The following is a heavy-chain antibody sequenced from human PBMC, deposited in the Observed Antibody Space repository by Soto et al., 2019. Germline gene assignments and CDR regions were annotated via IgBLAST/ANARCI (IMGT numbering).Heavy chain of an antibody. Sequence: GGSLRLSCAASGFTFSSYAMSWVRQAPGKGLEWVSAISGSGGSTYYADSVKGRFTISRDNSRNTLYLQMNSLRAEDTAVYYCAKDLSASSGCLGYWGQGTLVTVSS. V-gene: IGHV3-23*01. CDR1: GFTFSSYA. J-gene: IGHJ4*02. CDR2: ISGSGGST. CDR3: AKDLSASSGCLGY. D-gene: IGHD6-19*01.